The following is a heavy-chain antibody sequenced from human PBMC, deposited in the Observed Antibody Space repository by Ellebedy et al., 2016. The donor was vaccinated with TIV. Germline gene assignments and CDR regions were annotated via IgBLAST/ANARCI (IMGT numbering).Heavy chain of an antibody. CDR1: GGSISSGGYY. Sequence: SETLSLTXTVSGGSISSGGYYWSWIRQHPGKGLEWIGYIYYSGSTYYNPSLKSRVTISVDTSKNQFSLKLSSVTAADTAVYYCARGPLPTRILRRPTGFDYWGQGTLVTVSS. CDR3: ARGPLPTRILRRPTGFDY. CDR2: IYYSGST. V-gene: IGHV4-31*03. J-gene: IGHJ4*02. D-gene: IGHD4-17*01.